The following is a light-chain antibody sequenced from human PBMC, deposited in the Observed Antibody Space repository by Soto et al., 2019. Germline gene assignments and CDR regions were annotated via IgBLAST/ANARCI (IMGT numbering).Light chain of an antibody. CDR1: QSLLHSNGNIY. Sequence: DIVMTQSPLSLPVTPGEPASISCRSSQSLLHSNGNIYLDWYLQRPGQSPQLLTYFGSNRASGGXAXXGGIGSGTDFPLKISRVEAEDVRVYYCLQAHPPPIIFGQGAPLEMK. CDR2: FGS. V-gene: IGKV2-28*01. CDR3: LQAHPPPII. J-gene: IGKJ5*01.